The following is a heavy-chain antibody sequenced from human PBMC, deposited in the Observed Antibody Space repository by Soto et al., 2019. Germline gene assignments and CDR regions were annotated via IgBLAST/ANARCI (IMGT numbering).Heavy chain of an antibody. CDR2: IYYSGST. V-gene: IGHV4-39*01. Sequence: SETLSLTCTVSGGSISSSSYYWGWIRQPPGKGLEWIGSIYYSGSTYYNPSLKSRVTISVDTSKNQFSLKLSSVTAADTAVYYCAKCSSSAVDSYYFDYWGQGTLVTVSS. CDR3: AKCSSSAVDSYYFDY. D-gene: IGHD6-13*01. CDR1: GGSISSSSYY. J-gene: IGHJ4*02.